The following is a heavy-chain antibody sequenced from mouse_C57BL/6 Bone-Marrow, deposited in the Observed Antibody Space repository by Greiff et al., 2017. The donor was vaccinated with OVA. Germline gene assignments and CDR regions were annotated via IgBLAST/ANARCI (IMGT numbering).Heavy chain of an antibody. D-gene: IGHD2-12*01. J-gene: IGHJ1*03. V-gene: IGHV1-63*01. CDR1: GYTFTNYW. CDR3: ARGGYYSNWYFDV. CDR2: IYPGGGYT. Sequence: QVQLQQSGAELVRPGTSVKMSCKASGYTFTNYWIGWAKQRPGHGLEWIGDIYPGGGYTNYNEKFKGKATLTADKSSSTAYMQFSSLTSEDSAIYYCARGGYYSNWYFDVWGTGTTVTVSS.